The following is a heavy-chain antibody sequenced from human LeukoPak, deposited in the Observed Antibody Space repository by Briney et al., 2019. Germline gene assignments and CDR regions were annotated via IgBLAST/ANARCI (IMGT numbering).Heavy chain of an antibody. CDR2: ISYDGSNK. D-gene: IGHD3-22*01. V-gene: IGHV3-30*04. CDR1: GFTFSSYA. J-gene: IGHJ4*02. Sequence: GGSLRLSCAASGFTFSSYAMHWVRQAPGKGLEWVAVISYDGSNKYYADSVKGRFTISRDNSKNTLYLQMNSLKTEDTAVYYCTTDPSSGYFSKKFGGQGTLVTVSS. CDR3: TTDPSSGYFSKKF.